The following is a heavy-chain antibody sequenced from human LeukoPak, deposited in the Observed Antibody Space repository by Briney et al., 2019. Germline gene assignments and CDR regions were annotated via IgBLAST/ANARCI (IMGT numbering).Heavy chain of an antibody. CDR2: INPSGGST. J-gene: IGHJ4*02. D-gene: IGHD3-22*01. Sequence: ASVKVSCKASGYTFTSYYMHWVRQAPGQGLEWMGIINPSGGSTSYAQKLQGRVTMTTDTSTSTAYMELRSLRSDDTAVYYCARAAYDSSGYYYPDYWGQGTLVTVSS. CDR1: GYTFTSYY. V-gene: IGHV1-46*01. CDR3: ARAAYDSSGYYYPDY.